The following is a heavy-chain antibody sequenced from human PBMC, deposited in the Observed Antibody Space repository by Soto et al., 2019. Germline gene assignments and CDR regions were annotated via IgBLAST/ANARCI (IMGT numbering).Heavy chain of an antibody. CDR2: MNPNSGNT. Sequence: GASVKVSCKASGYTFTSYDINWVRQATGQGLEWMGWMNPNSGNTGYAQKFQGRVTTTRNTSISTAYMELSSLRSEDTAVYYCARGPSVGDYDFWSGYYYDYYYYMDVWGKGTTVTVSS. D-gene: IGHD3-3*01. CDR3: ARGPSVGDYDFWSGYYYDYYYYMDV. CDR1: GYTFTSYD. J-gene: IGHJ6*03. V-gene: IGHV1-8*01.